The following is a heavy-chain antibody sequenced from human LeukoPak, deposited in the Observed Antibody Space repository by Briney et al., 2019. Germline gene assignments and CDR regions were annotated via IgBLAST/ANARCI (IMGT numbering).Heavy chain of an antibody. V-gene: IGHV4-59*01. Sequence: PSETLSLTCTVSGGSISSYYWSWIRQPPGKGLEWIGYIYYSGSTNYNPSLKSRVTISVDTSKNQFSPKLSSVTAADTAVYYCAREVPSSGYYGQTDAFDIWGQGTMVTVSS. J-gene: IGHJ3*02. CDR3: AREVPSSGYYGQTDAFDI. D-gene: IGHD3-22*01. CDR2: IYYSGST. CDR1: GGSISSYY.